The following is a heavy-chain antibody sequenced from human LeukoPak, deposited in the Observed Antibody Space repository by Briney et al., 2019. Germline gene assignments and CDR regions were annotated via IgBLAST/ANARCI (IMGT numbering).Heavy chain of an antibody. Sequence: GGSLRLSCAASAFTFSSNSMNWVRQAPGKGLGWVSSISSSSSYIYYADSVKGRFTISRDNAKNSLYLQMNSLRVEDTAVYYCARVDCGGDCYSGSGYFDLWGRGTLVTVSS. CDR3: ARVDCGGDCYSGSGYFDL. CDR1: AFTFSSNS. D-gene: IGHD2-21*02. CDR2: ISSSSSYI. J-gene: IGHJ2*01. V-gene: IGHV3-21*01.